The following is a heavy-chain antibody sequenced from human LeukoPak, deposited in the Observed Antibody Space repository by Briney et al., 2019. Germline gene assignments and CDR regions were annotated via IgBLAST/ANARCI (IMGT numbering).Heavy chain of an antibody. D-gene: IGHD4-17*01. V-gene: IGHV5-51*01. CDR1: GYTFSSYW. CDR2: IYPGDSDT. Sequence: GESLKISCKGSGYTFSSYWIGWVRQMPGKGLEWMGIIYPGDSDTRYSPSFQGQVTISADKSISTAYLQWSSLKASDTAMYFCARHLRGYGDYVDYWGQGTLVTVSS. CDR3: ARHLRGYGDYVDY. J-gene: IGHJ4*02.